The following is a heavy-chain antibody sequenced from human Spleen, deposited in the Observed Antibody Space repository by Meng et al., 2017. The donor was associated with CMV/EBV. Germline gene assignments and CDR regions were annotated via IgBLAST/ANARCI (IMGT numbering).Heavy chain of an antibody. CDR1: GGSISSSSYY. D-gene: IGHD3-3*01. CDR3: ARGAIFGVENWFDP. Sequence: SETLSLTCTVSGGSISSSSYYWGWIRQPPGKGLEWIGSIHYSGSTYYNPSLKSRVTISVDTSKNQLSLKLSSVTAADTALYYCARGAIFGVENWFDPWGQGTLVTVSS. J-gene: IGHJ5*02. V-gene: IGHV4-39*07. CDR2: IHYSGST.